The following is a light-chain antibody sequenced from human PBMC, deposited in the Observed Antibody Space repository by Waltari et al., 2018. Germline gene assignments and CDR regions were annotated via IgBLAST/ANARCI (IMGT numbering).Light chain of an antibody. J-gene: IGKJ1*01. V-gene: IGKV3-15*01. CDR1: QSISSN. CDR3: QQYNNWPLL. Sequence: EIVMTQSPATLSVSPGERATLSCRASQSISSNLAWYQQKPGQAPRLLFYGASIMATGIPARFSGSGSGTEFTLTMNSMQSEDFAVYYCQQYNNWPLLFGQGTKVEIK. CDR2: GAS.